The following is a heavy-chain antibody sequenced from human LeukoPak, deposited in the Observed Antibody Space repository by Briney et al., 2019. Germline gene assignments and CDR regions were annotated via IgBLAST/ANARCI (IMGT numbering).Heavy chain of an antibody. Sequence: SETLSLTCTVSGYSISSGYYWGWIRQPPGKGLEWIGTIYHSGSTYYNPSLKSRVTISVDTSKNQFSLKLTSVTAADTAVYYCARQGQYYYYGMDVWGQGTTVTVSS. J-gene: IGHJ6*02. V-gene: IGHV4-38-2*02. CDR3: ARQGQYYYYGMDV. CDR1: GYSISSGYY. CDR2: IYHSGST.